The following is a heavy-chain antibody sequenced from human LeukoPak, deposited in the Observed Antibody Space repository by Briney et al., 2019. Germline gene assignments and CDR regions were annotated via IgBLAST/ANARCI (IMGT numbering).Heavy chain of an antibody. V-gene: IGHV1-2*02. CDR2: INPNSGGT. CDR1: GYTFTGYY. J-gene: IGHJ4*02. CDR3: ARLLWFGELNPDFDY. Sequence: GASVKVPCKASGYTFTGYYMHWVRQAPGQGLEWMGWINPNSGGTNYAQKFQGRVTMTRDTSISTAYMELSRLRSDDTAVYYCARLLWFGELNPDFDYWGQGTLVTVSS. D-gene: IGHD3-10*01.